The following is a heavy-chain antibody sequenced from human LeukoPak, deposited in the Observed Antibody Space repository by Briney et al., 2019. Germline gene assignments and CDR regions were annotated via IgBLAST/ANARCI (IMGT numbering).Heavy chain of an antibody. J-gene: IGHJ3*02. Sequence: PSETLSLTCAVYGGSFSGYYWSWIRQPPGKGLEWIGEINHSGSTNYNPSLKSRVTISVDTSKNQFSLKLSSVTAADTAVYYCARHPPRRDVYAFDIWGQGTMVTVSS. D-gene: IGHD5-24*01. V-gene: IGHV4-34*01. CDR1: GGSFSGYY. CDR2: INHSGST. CDR3: ARHPPRRDVYAFDI.